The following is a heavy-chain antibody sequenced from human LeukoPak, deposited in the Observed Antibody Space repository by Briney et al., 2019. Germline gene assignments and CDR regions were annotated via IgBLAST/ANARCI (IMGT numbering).Heavy chain of an antibody. CDR1: GGTFSSYA. D-gene: IGHD2-15*01. J-gene: IGHJ4*02. Sequence: SVKVSCKASGGTFSSYAISWVRQAPGQGLEWMGGIIPIFGTANYAQKFQGRVTMTRDMSTSTVYMELSSLRSEDTAVYYCARDNRYCSGGSCPNFDYWGQGTLVTVSS. CDR2: IIPIFGTA. CDR3: ARDNRYCSGGSCPNFDY. V-gene: IGHV1-69*05.